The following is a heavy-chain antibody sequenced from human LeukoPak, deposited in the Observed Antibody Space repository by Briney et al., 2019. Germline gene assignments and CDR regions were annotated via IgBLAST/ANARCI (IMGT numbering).Heavy chain of an antibody. J-gene: IGHJ6*03. V-gene: IGHV4-34*01. Sequence: SETLSLTCAVYGGSFSGYYWSWIRQPPGKGLEWIGEINHSGSTNYNPSLKSRVTISVDTSKNQFSLKLSSVTAADTAVYYCARPPYDFWSGYSSRYYYYMDVWGKGTTVTVSS. D-gene: IGHD3-3*01. CDR3: ARPPYDFWSGYSSRYYYYMDV. CDR1: GGSFSGYY. CDR2: INHSGST.